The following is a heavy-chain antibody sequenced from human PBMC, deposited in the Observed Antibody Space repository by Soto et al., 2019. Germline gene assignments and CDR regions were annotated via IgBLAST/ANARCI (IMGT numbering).Heavy chain of an antibody. CDR1: GYTFTSYA. D-gene: IGHD1-26*01. V-gene: IGHV1-3*01. J-gene: IGHJ4*02. CDR3: ARARGGLKNSGSYFPFDY. CDR2: INAGNGNT. Sequence: QVQLVQSGAKVKKPGASVKVSCKASGYTFTSYAMHWVRQAPGQRLEWMGWINAGNGNTKYSQKFQGRVTITRDTSASTAYMELSSLRSEDTAVYYCARARGGLKNSGSYFPFDYWGQGTLVTVSS.